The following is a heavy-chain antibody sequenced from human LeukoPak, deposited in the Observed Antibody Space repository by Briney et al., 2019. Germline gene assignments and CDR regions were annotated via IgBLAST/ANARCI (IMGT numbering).Heavy chain of an antibody. CDR1: GGSFSGYY. CDR3: ARTPNRGGFDY. Sequence: KPSETLSLTCAAYGGSFSGYYWSWIRQPPGKGLEWIGEINHSGSTNYNPSLKSRVTISVDTSKNQFSLKLSSVTAADTAVYYCARTPNRGGFDYWGQGTLVTVSS. D-gene: IGHD3-10*01. J-gene: IGHJ4*02. CDR2: INHSGST. V-gene: IGHV4-34*01.